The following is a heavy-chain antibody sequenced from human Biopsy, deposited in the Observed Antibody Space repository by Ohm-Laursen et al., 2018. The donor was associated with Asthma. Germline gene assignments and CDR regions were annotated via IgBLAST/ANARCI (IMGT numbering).Heavy chain of an antibody. V-gene: IGHV1-18*01. D-gene: IGHD5-12*01. Sequence: ASVKVSCKASGYTFTSYTITWARQAPGQGLEWMGWISPDSGNTNYAQKLQGRVTMTTDTSTSTAYMELSSLSSEDTAVYYCARGYSGSDRIVYYYSGLEVWSQGTTVTVSS. J-gene: IGHJ6*02. CDR2: ISPDSGNT. CDR1: GYTFTSYT. CDR3: ARGYSGSDRIVYYYSGLEV.